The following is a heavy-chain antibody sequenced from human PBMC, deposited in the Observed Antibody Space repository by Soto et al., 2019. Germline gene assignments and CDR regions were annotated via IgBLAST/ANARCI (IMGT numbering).Heavy chain of an antibody. CDR2: INPKFGDT. D-gene: IGHD3-10*01. Sequence: QVQLVQSGAEVKEPGDSVRVSCEASGYTFTAYYIQWVRQAPGQGLERMGWINPKFGDTTYAQDFQGRVSMTRDMSISTVYMELSRLTSDDTAIYYCARNMDYYYGPGSGNGHGVWGQGTTVTVFS. CDR1: GYTFTAYY. J-gene: IGHJ6*02. CDR3: ARNMDYYYGPGSGNGHGV. V-gene: IGHV1-2*02.